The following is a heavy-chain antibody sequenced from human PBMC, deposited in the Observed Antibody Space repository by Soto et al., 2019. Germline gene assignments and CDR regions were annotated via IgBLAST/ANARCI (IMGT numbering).Heavy chain of an antibody. CDR2: IWYDGSNK. D-gene: IGHD3-22*01. V-gene: IGHV3-33*01. CDR1: GFTFSSYG. Sequence: QVQLVESGGGVVQPGRSLRLSCAASGFTFSSYGMHWVRQAPGKGLEWVAVIWYDGSNKYYADSVKGRFTISRDNSKNTLYLQMNSLRAEDTAVYYCARDEGSGYYYDGSGYYSSFDYWGQGTLVTVSS. CDR3: ARDEGSGYYYDGSGYYSSFDY. J-gene: IGHJ4*02.